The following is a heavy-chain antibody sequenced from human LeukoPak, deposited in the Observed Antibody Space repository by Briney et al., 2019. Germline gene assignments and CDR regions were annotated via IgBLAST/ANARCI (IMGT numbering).Heavy chain of an antibody. D-gene: IGHD3-9*01. CDR3: AKVKLDYDILTGYYGAYFDY. J-gene: IGHJ4*02. Sequence: GGSLRLSCAASGFTFSSYAMSWVRRAPGKGLEWVSAISGSGGSTYYADSVKGRFTISRDNSKNTLYPQMNSLRAEDTAVYYCAKVKLDYDILTGYYGAYFDYWGQGTLVTVSS. CDR2: ISGSGGST. CDR1: GFTFSSYA. V-gene: IGHV3-23*01.